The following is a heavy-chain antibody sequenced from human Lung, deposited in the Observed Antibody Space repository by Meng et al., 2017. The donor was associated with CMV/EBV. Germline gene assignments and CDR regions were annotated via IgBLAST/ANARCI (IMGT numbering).Heavy chain of an antibody. J-gene: IGHJ4*02. V-gene: IGHV4-30-4*08. Sequence: SETXSLXCTVSGGSISSGDYYWSWIRQPPGKGLEWIGYIYYSGSTYYNPSLKSRVTISVDTSKNQFSLKLSSVTAADTAVYYCARDNIAAAGTEGYWGQGXLVTVSS. CDR3: ARDNIAAAGTEGY. D-gene: IGHD6-13*01. CDR1: GGSISSGDYY. CDR2: IYYSGST.